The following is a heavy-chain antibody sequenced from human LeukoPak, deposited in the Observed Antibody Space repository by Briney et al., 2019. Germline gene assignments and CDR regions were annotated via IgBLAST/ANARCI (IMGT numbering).Heavy chain of an antibody. J-gene: IGHJ4*02. CDR2: IYYSGST. V-gene: IGHV4-59*01. CDR3: ARFDVGILTGFDY. CDR1: GGSISSYY. D-gene: IGHD3-9*01. Sequence: KPSETLSLTCTVSGGSISSYYWSWIRQPPGRGLEWIGYIYYSGSTNCNPSLKSRVTISVDTSKNQFSLKLSSVTAADTAVYYCARFDVGILTGFDYWGQGTLVTVSS.